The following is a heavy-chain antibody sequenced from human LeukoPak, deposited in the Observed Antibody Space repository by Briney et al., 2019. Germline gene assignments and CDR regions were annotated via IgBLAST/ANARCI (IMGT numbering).Heavy chain of an antibody. J-gene: IGHJ4*02. CDR1: GFTFRRYA. D-gene: IGHD3-16*02. V-gene: IGHV3-23*01. Sequence: PGGSLRLSCAASGFTFRRYAMSWVRQAPGKGLEWVSAISGSGGSTYYADSVKGRFTISRDNSKNTLYLQMNSLRAEDTAVYYCAKGSNQVEYYFDYWGQGTLVTVSS. CDR3: AKGSNQVEYYFDY. CDR2: ISGSGGST.